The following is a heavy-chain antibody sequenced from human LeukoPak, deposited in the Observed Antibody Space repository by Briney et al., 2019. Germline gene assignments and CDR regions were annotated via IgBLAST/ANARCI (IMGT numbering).Heavy chain of an antibody. D-gene: IGHD6-13*01. CDR2: INPSGGST. CDR3: ATDFIAAAGFDY. V-gene: IGHV1-46*01. J-gene: IGHJ4*02. CDR1: GYTFTSYY. Sequence: ASVKVSCKASGYTFTSYYMHWVRQAPGQGLEWMGIINPSGGSTSYAQKFQGRVTMTRDTSTSAVYMELSSLRSEDTAVYYCATDFIAAAGFDYWGQGTLVTVSS.